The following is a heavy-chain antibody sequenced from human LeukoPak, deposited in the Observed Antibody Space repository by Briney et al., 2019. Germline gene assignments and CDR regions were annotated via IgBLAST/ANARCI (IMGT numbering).Heavy chain of an antibody. J-gene: IGHJ4*02. CDR1: GYTLTELS. Sequence: ASVKVSCKVSGYTLTELSMHWVRQAPGKGLEWMGGFDPEDGETIYAQKFQGRVTMTEDTSTDTAYMELSSLRSEDTAVYYCATFWAPDRSGWYYFDYWGQGTLVTVSS. CDR3: ATFWAPDRSGWYYFDY. V-gene: IGHV1-24*01. CDR2: FDPEDGET. D-gene: IGHD6-19*01.